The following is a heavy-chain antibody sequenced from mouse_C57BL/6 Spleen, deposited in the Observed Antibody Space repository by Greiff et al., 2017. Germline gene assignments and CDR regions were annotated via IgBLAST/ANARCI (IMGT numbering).Heavy chain of an antibody. D-gene: IGHD2-3*01. J-gene: IGHJ2*01. CDR1: GYTFTEYT. CDR2: FYPGSGSI. Sequence: VKLVESGAELVKPGASVKLSCKASGYTFTEYTIHWVKQRSGQGLEWIGWFYPGSGSIKYNEKFKDKATLTADKSSSTVYMELSRLTSEDSSVYFCAIHEYGGDGYYLYYFDYWGQGTTLTVSS. CDR3: AIHEYGGDGYYLYYFDY. V-gene: IGHV1-62-2*01.